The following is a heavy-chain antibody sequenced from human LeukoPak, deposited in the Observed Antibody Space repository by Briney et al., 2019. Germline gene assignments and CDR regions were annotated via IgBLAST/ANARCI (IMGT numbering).Heavy chain of an antibody. J-gene: IGHJ4*02. Sequence: ASVKVSCKASGYTFTSYYMHWVRQAPGPGLEWMGIINPSGGSTSYAQKFQGRVTVTRDTSTTTVYMELSSLRSEDTAVYYCARGSPYGGFDYWGQGTLVTVSS. CDR1: GYTFTSYY. V-gene: IGHV1-46*01. CDR2: INPSGGST. D-gene: IGHD4-17*01. CDR3: ARGSPYGGFDY.